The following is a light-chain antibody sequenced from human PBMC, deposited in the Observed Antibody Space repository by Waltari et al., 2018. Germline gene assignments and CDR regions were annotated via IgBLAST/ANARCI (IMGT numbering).Light chain of an antibody. V-gene: IGKV2-29*02. Sequence: VWMAQSPLSLSVTPGQPASISCKSSEDLLHIDGKTYLYWFVQKPGQSPQLLIQDNYSRVDGVPERFSGTGSATDFTLKISRVEAEDAGIYYCMQGIRLYSFGQGTKLEI. CDR1: EDLLHIDGKTY. J-gene: IGKJ2*03. CDR2: DNY. CDR3: MQGIRLYS.